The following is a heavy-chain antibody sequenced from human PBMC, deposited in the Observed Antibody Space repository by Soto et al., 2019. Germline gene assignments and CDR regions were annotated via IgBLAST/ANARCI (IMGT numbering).Heavy chain of an antibody. V-gene: IGHV1-58*01. CDR2: IVVGSGNT. CDR3: AAANIVVVPAAKLTWYYYYGMDV. J-gene: IGHJ6*02. D-gene: IGHD2-2*01. Sequence: SVKVSFKASGFTFTSSAVQWVRQARGQRLEWIGWIVVGSGNTNYAQKFQERVTITRDMSTSTAYMELSSLRSEDTAVYYCAAANIVVVPAAKLTWYYYYGMDVWGQGTTVTSP. CDR1: GFTFTSSA.